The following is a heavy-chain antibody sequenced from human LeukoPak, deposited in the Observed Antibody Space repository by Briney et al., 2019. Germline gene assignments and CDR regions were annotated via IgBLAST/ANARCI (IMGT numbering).Heavy chain of an antibody. CDR1: GFTFSSYG. J-gene: IGHJ4*02. D-gene: IGHD6-13*01. CDR3: ARDFNSSSWYSGYFDC. CDR2: IWYDGSNK. Sequence: GGSLRLSCAASGFTFSSYGMHWVRQAPGKGLEWVAVIWYDGSNKYYADSVKGRFTISRDNSKNTLYLQMNSLRAEDTAVYYCARDFNSSSWYSGYFDCWGQGTLVTVSS. V-gene: IGHV3-33*01.